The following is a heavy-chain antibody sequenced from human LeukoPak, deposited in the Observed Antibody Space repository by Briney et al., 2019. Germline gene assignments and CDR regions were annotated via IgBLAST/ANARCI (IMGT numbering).Heavy chain of an antibody. V-gene: IGHV4-4*07. J-gene: IGHJ5*02. D-gene: IGHD2/OR15-2a*01. Sequence: SETLSLTCTVSGASLSSNYWSWIRQPAGKGLEWIGRIYTSGSTDYNPSLESRVTMSVDTSKNQFSLKLSSVTAADTAVYYCARLNIQNWFDPWGQGTLVTVSS. CDR2: IYTSGST. CDR1: GASLSSNY. CDR3: ARLNIQNWFDP.